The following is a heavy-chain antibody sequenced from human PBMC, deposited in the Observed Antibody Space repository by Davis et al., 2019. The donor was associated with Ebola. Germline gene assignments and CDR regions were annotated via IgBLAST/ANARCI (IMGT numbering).Heavy chain of an antibody. D-gene: IGHD3-10*01. CDR1: GFTFSSYW. CDR2: IKQDGSEK. V-gene: IGHV3-7*03. J-gene: IGHJ4*02. CDR3: ARARTYGSGSYYYDY. Sequence: GESLKISCAASGFTFSSYWMSWVRQAPGKGLEWVANIKQDGSEKYYVDSVKGRFTISRDNAKNSLYLQMNSLRAEDTAVYYCARARTYGSGSYYYDYWGQGTLVTVSS.